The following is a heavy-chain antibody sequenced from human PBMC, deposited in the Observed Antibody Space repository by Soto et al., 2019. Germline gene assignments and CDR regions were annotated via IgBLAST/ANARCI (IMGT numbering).Heavy chain of an antibody. CDR1: GFSLTTNGVG. V-gene: IGHV2-5*02. Sequence: QITLKESGPALVKPTQTLTLTCTFSGFSLTTNGVGVAWIRQPPGKALEWLALINWDDDRHYNPSLTSRLTITKDTSKNQVVLTMTNMHPVETATYYCAHKEFRTSSPFDFGGPGILVTVSS. CDR3: AHKEFRTSSPFDF. J-gene: IGHJ4*02. CDR2: INWDDDR.